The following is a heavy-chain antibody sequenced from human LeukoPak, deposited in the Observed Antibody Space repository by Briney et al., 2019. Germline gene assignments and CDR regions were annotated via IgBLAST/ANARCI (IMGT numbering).Heavy chain of an antibody. CDR2: ISGSGGST. D-gene: IGHD3-9*01. Sequence: PGGSLRLSCAASGFTFSSYAMSWVRQAPGKGLEWVSAISGSGGSTYYADSVKGRFTISRDNSKNTLYLQMNSLRAEDTAVYYCAKGEGLRRDILTGYYNGYFDYWGQGTLVTVSS. CDR1: GFTFSSYA. V-gene: IGHV3-23*01. CDR3: AKGEGLRRDILTGYYNGYFDY. J-gene: IGHJ4*02.